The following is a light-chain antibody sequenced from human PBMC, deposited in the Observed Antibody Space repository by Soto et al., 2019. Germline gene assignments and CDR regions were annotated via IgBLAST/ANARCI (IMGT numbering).Light chain of an antibody. CDR3: QQPGT. CDR1: QGISSY. V-gene: IGKV1-9*01. Sequence: IQLTQSPSSLSASVGDRVTITCRASQGISSYLAWYQQKPGKAPKLLIYAASTLQSGVPSRFSGSGSGTDFTLTISSLQPEDFATDYCQQPGTFGQGTKVEIK. CDR2: AAS. J-gene: IGKJ1*01.